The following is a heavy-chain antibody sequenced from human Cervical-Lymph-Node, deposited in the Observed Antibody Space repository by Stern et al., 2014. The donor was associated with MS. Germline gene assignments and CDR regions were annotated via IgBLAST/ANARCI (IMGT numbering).Heavy chain of an antibody. J-gene: IGHJ4*02. CDR3: AREVYGDSRRFDS. D-gene: IGHD4-17*01. CDR1: GYIFSSYG. CDR2: VSTYNGNT. V-gene: IGHV1-18*01. Sequence: VQLVESGPEVKKPGASVQVSCKASGYIFSSYGINLVRQAPGHGLEWMGWVSTYNGNTNSAQKFQDRGTMTTDTSTNTAYMDLRSLRSDDTAVYYCAREVYGDSRRFDSWGQGTLVIVSS.